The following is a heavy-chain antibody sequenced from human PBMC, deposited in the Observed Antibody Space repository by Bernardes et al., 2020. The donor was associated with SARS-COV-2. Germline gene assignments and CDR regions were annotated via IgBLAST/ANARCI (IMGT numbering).Heavy chain of an antibody. V-gene: IGHV4-59*12. CDR3: AKGGGRFSWFHP. J-gene: IGHJ5*02. D-gene: IGHD3-16*01. CDR2: IYYSGST. Sequence: SETLSLTCTVSGGSISRYYWSWVRQPPGKGLEWIGNIYYSGSTNYNLSLKSRVTITIDTSENHFSLKLSSVTAADTAVYYCAKGGGRFSWFHPWGRGTLVTVSS. CDR1: GGSISRYY.